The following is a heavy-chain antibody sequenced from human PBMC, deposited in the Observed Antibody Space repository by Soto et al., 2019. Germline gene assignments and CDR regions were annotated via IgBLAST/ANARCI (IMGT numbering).Heavy chain of an antibody. CDR1: GFTFSSYA. D-gene: IGHD6-13*01. J-gene: IGHJ6*02. Sequence: QVQLVESGGGVVQPGRSLRPSCAASGFTFSSYAMHWVRQAPGKGLEWVAFISYDGSNKYYADSVKGRFTISRDNSQHVIYLQRNSRGADDTAVYYCARVRALYSSRWYSHYYYYGMDVCFQGTTVTVSS. CDR2: ISYDGSNK. V-gene: IGHV3-30-3*01. CDR3: ARVRALYSSRWYSHYYYYGMDV.